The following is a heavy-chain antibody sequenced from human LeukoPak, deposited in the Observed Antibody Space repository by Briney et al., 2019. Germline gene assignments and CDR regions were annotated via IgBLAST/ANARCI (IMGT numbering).Heavy chain of an antibody. D-gene: IGHD6-19*01. V-gene: IGHV4-4*02. Sequence: SETLSLTCTISGGSISSGQWWTWVRQSPGRGLEWIGEIYHGGSTNYNPSLKSRVTISVDKSRNQFSLRLNSVTAADTAVYYCASSTGWYRIDQWGQGTLVTVSS. CDR1: GGSISSGQW. CDR2: IYHGGST. J-gene: IGHJ1*01. CDR3: ASSTGWYRIDQ.